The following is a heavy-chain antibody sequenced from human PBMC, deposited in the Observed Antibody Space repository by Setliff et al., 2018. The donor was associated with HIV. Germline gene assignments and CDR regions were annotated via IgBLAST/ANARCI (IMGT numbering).Heavy chain of an antibody. CDR1: GASVSSSSYY. Sequence: SETLSLTCSVSGASVSSSSYYWGWVRQPPGKGLEWIGHIYTTGSTNYNPSLKSRVTIAIGASKKQFSLRLNSVTAADTAVYFCARGGVNYSSDWRPARYWYFDLWGRGTLVTVSS. CDR3: ARGGVNYSSDWRPARYWYFDL. CDR2: IYTTGST. D-gene: IGHD6-19*01. V-gene: IGHV4-61*09. J-gene: IGHJ2*01.